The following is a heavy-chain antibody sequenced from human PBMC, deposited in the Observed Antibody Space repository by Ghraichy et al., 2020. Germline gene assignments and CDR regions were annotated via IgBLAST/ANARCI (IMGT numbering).Heavy chain of an antibody. V-gene: IGHV1-2*02. Sequence: ASVKVSCKASGYTFTDYYIHWVRQAPGQGLEWMGWINPNSGGTNYAQKFQGRVTMTRATSISTGYMEMNSLKSDDTAVYYCARVRSKYGDYLSPSYWGQGTLVTVSS. D-gene: IGHD4-17*01. J-gene: IGHJ4*02. CDR3: ARVRSKYGDYLSPSY. CDR1: GYTFTDYY. CDR2: INPNSGGT.